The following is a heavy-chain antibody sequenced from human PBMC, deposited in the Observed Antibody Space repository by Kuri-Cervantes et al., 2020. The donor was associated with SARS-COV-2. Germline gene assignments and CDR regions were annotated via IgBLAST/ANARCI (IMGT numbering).Heavy chain of an antibody. J-gene: IGHJ4*02. CDR1: GGSISSTNHY. V-gene: IGHV4-39*01. D-gene: IGHD2-2*01. Sequence: SETLSLTCTVSGGSISSTNHYWDWIRQPPGKGLEWIGSIYYSGSTYYNPSLKSRVAISVDTSKNQFSLKLSSVTAADTAVYYCARLYRCSSTSCLNYFDYWGQGTLVTVSS. CDR3: ARLYRCSSTSCLNYFDY. CDR2: IYYSGST.